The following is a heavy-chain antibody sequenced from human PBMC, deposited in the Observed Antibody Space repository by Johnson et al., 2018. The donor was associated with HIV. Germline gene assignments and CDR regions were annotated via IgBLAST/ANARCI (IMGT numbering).Heavy chain of an antibody. V-gene: IGHV3-9*01. CDR1: GFTFDDYA. D-gene: IGHD5-18*01. CDR2: ISWNSGSI. Sequence: VQLVESGGGLVQPGRSLRLSCAASGFTFDDYAMHWVRQAPGKGLEWVSGISWNSGSIGYADSVKGRFTISRDNSQNTLYLQMNSLRAEDTAVYYCAKDLQLWAPSSAFDIWGQGTMVTVSS. J-gene: IGHJ3*02. CDR3: AKDLQLWAPSSAFDI.